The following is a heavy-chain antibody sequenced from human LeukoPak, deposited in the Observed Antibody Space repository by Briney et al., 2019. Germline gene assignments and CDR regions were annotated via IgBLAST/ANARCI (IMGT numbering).Heavy chain of an antibody. Sequence: ASVKVSCKASGYTFTGYYMHWVRQAPGQGLEWMGRINPNSGGTNYAQKFQGRVTMTRNTSISTAYMELSSLRSEDTAVYYCARVGQWRNYNAFDIWGQGTMVTVSS. V-gene: IGHV1-2*06. CDR1: GYTFTGYY. CDR3: ARVGQWRNYNAFDI. CDR2: INPNSGGT. J-gene: IGHJ3*02. D-gene: IGHD1-7*01.